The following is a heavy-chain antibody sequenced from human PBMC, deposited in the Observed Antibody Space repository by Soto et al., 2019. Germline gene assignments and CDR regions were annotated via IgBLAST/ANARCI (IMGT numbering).Heavy chain of an antibody. J-gene: IGHJ4*02. D-gene: IGHD1-26*01. CDR1: GYTFTSYG. CDR2: ISIYNGHT. V-gene: IGHV1-18*04. CDR3: ARRGGGLVDF. Sequence: ASVKSSCKASGYTFTSYGITWVRQAPGQGLEWMGWISIYNGHTEFAQKFQGRVTMTTDISTTTAYMELRSLKFDDTALYYCARRGGGLVDFWGQGTSVTVSS.